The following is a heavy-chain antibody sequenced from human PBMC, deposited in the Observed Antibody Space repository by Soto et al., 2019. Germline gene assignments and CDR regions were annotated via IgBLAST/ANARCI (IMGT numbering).Heavy chain of an antibody. J-gene: IGHJ4*02. CDR2: INPSGGST. CDR3: ARDLVQTVASAGPLNY. CDR1: GYTFSNYY. Sequence: GASVKVSCKASGYTFSNYYIHWVRQAPGQGPEWMGIINPSGGSTSYAQKFQGRVTMTRDTSTSTAYMELSSLTSEDTAVYFCARDLVQTVASAGPLNYWGQGTLVTVSS. D-gene: IGHD4-17*01. V-gene: IGHV1-46*01.